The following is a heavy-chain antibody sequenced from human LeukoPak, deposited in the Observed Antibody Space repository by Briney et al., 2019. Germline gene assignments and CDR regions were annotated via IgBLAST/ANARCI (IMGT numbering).Heavy chain of an antibody. CDR1: GGSISSGGYS. CDR2: IYHSGST. D-gene: IGHD2-15*01. CDR3: ARGLGDSDTPLNWFDP. J-gene: IGHJ5*02. V-gene: IGHV4-30-2*01. Sequence: SETLSLTCAVSGGSISSGGYSWSWIRQPPGKGLEWIGYIYHSGSTYYNPSLKSRVTISVDRSKNQFSLKLSSVTAADTAVYYCARGLGDSDTPLNWFDPWGQGTLVTVSS.